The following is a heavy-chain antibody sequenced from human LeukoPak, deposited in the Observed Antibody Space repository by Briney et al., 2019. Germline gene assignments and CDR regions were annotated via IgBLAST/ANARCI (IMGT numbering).Heavy chain of an antibody. CDR1: GKTLSELS. Sequence: ASVKVSCKVSGKTLSELSMHWVRQAPGQGLEWMGIINPGDGGTSYAQKFQGRATMSRDTSTSTLYMEVSSLTSEDTALYYCAREPRKDGQNGVDVWGQGTMVIVSS. CDR2: INPGDGGT. J-gene: IGHJ6*02. D-gene: IGHD5-24*01. CDR3: AREPRKDGQNGVDV. V-gene: IGHV1-46*01.